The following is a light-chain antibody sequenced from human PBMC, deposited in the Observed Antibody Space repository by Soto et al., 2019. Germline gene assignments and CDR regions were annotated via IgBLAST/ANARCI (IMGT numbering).Light chain of an antibody. CDR2: EVN. J-gene: IGLJ1*01. CDR3: FSSTTTSTHV. V-gene: IGLV2-14*01. CDR1: SSDIGAYDY. Sequence: QSGMTEPASRSASSGKSITISCTGTSSDIGAYDYVSWFQQHPGKAPKLMISEVNNRPSGVSNRFSGSKSGHTAYLTISGLQVEDEAEYFCFSSTTTSTHVFGTGTKVTVL.